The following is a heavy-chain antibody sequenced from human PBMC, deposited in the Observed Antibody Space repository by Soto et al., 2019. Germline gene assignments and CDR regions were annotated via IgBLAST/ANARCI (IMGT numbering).Heavy chain of an antibody. D-gene: IGHD3-10*01. CDR1: GFTFSDYY. V-gene: IGHV3-11*01. Sequence: LSLTCAASGFTFSDYYMSWIRQAPGKGLEWVSYISSSGSTIYYADSVKGRFTISRDNAKNSLYLQMNSLRAEDTAVYYCAGSDVQRGSMGYWGQGTLVTVSS. CDR3: AGSDVQRGSMGY. CDR2: ISSSGSTI. J-gene: IGHJ4*02.